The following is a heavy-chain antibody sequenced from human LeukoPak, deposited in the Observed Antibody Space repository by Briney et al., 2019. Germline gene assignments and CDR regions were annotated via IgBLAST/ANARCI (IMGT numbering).Heavy chain of an antibody. D-gene: IGHD6-6*01. CDR1: GFTFSNYG. V-gene: IGHV3-30*02. J-gene: IGHJ4*02. CDR3: TKEMADRREAFDY. Sequence: PGGSLRLSCAASGFTFSNYGIHWVRQAPGKGLEGVAFVRYDGSNKYYADSVKGRFTISRDNSKNTLYLQMNSLRAEDTAVYYSTKEMADRREAFDYWGQGTLATVSS. CDR2: VRYDGSNK.